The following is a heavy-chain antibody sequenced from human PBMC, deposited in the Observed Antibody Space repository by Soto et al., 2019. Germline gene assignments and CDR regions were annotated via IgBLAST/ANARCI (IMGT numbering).Heavy chain of an antibody. Sequence: EVQLLESGGGLVQPGGSMRLSCTASGFSFRTHAFTWVRQAPGKGLEWVSSISGVGTTTYYVDSVKGRFTISRDNSQNILYIQMNTLRVEDTAVYYCGGLIDAAGTAYWGQGTLVTVSS. CDR3: GGLIDAAGTAY. CDR1: GFSFRTHA. CDR2: ISGVGTTT. J-gene: IGHJ4*02. V-gene: IGHV3-23*01. D-gene: IGHD6-13*01.